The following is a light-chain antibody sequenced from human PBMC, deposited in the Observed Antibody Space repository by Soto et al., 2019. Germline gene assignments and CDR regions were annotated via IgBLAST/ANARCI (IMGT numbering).Light chain of an antibody. CDR1: SSDVGGYNY. V-gene: IGLV2-14*01. CDR2: EVS. Sequence: QSALTQPASVSGSPGQTITISCTGTSSDVGGYNYVSWFQQHPGKAPKLMIFEVSDRPSGVSNRFSGSKSGNTASLTISGLQAEDEADYYCRSYTRASTWVFGGGTQLTVL. J-gene: IGLJ3*02. CDR3: RSYTRASTWV.